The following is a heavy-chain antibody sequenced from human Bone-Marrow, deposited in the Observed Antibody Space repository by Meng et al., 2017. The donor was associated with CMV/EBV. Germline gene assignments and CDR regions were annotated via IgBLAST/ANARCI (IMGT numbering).Heavy chain of an antibody. J-gene: IGHJ6*02. V-gene: IGHV4-34*01. CDR3: ARDRDYYYGMDV. CDR1: GGSFSGYY. Sequence: SETLSLTCAVYGGSFSGYYWSWIRQPPGKGLEWIGEINHSGSSNYNPSLKSRVTISVDTSKNQFSLKLSSVTAADTAVYYCARDRDYYYGMDVWGQGTTVTVSS. CDR2: INHSGSS. D-gene: IGHD3-10*01.